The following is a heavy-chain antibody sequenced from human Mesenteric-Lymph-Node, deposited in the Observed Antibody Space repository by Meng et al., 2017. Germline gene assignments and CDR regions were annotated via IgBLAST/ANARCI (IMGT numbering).Heavy chain of an antibody. V-gene: IGHV3-48*03. CDR3: ASDGWFGEVVDY. CDR1: GFTFSSYE. CDR2: ISSSGSTI. Sequence: GGSLRLSCTASGFTFSSYEMNWVRQAPGKGLEWVSYISSSGSTIYYADSVKGRFTISRDNAKNSLYLQMNSLRAEDTAVYYCASDGWFGEVVDYWGQGTLVTVSS. D-gene: IGHD3-10*01. J-gene: IGHJ4*02.